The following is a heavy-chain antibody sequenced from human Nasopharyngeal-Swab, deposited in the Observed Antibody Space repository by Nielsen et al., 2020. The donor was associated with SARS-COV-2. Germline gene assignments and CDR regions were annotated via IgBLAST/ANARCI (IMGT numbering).Heavy chain of an antibody. V-gene: IGHV3-53*01. CDR2: IYSGGST. CDR3: ARDYRLRYFDWSYYYYGMDV. J-gene: IGHJ6*02. D-gene: IGHD3-9*01. Sequence: WIRQPPGKRLEWVSVIYSGGSTYYADSVKGRFTISRDNSKNTLYLQMNSLRAEDTAVYYCARDYRLRYFDWSYYYYGMDVWGQGTTVTVSS.